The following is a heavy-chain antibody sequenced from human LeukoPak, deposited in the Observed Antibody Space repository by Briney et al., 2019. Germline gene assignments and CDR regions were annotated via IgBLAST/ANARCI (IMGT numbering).Heavy chain of an antibody. CDR3: ARSHNWNDVSYFDY. D-gene: IGHD1-1*01. CDR2: ISYDGSNK. J-gene: IGHJ4*02. CDR1: GFTFSSYA. V-gene: IGHV3-30*04. Sequence: PGRSLRLSCAASGFTFSSYAMHWVRQAPGKGLEWVAVISYDGSNKYYADSVKGRFTISRDNSKNTLYLQMNSLRAEDTAVYYCARSHNWNDVSYFDYWGQGTLVTVSS.